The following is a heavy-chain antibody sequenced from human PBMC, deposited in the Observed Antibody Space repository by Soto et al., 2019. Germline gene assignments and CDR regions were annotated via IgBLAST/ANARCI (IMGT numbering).Heavy chain of an antibody. CDR3: ASSDMTTVTSNWFDP. CDR1: GGTFSSYA. Sequence: QVQLVQSGAEVKKPGSSVKVSCKASGGTFSSYAISWVRQAPGQGREWMGGIIPIFGTANYAQKFQGRVTITADESTSTAYMELSSLRSEDTAVYYCASSDMTTVTSNWFDPWGQGTLVTVSS. D-gene: IGHD4-17*01. J-gene: IGHJ5*02. V-gene: IGHV1-69*12. CDR2: IIPIFGTA.